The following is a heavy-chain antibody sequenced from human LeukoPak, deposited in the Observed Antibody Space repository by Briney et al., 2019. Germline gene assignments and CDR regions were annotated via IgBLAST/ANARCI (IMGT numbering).Heavy chain of an antibody. J-gene: IGHJ5*02. Sequence: ASVKVSCKVSGYTLTELSMHWVRQAPGKGLEWMGGFDPEDGETIYAQKFQGRVTMTEDTSTDTAYMELSSLRSEDTAVYYCATDSTHYYGSGSYLFDPWGQGTLVTVSS. CDR3: ATDSTHYYGSGSYLFDP. V-gene: IGHV1-24*01. D-gene: IGHD3-10*01. CDR2: FDPEDGET. CDR1: GYTLTELS.